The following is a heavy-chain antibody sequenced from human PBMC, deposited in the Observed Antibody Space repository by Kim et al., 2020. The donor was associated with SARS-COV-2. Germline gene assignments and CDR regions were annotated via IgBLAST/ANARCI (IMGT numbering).Heavy chain of an antibody. CDR3: ARGDYGDYGGVDV. V-gene: IGHV4-30-2*04. Sequence: NPSRKSRVTLSVDPTNNQFSLKVISVTAADTAIYYCARGDYGDYGGVDVWGQGTPVTVSS. D-gene: IGHD4-17*01. J-gene: IGHJ6*02.